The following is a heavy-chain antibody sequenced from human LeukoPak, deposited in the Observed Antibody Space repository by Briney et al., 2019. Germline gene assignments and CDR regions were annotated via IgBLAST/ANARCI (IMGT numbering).Heavy chain of an antibody. D-gene: IGHD3-9*01. CDR3: ARVGILRYFDWLLSGHSLFDY. J-gene: IGHJ4*02. Sequence: ASVKVSCKASGYTFTSYGISWVRQAPGQGLEWMGWISAYNGNTNYAQKLQGRVTMTTDTSTSTAYMELRSLRSDDTAVYYCARVGILRYFDWLLSGHSLFDYWGQGTLVTASS. V-gene: IGHV1-18*01. CDR1: GYTFTSYG. CDR2: ISAYNGNT.